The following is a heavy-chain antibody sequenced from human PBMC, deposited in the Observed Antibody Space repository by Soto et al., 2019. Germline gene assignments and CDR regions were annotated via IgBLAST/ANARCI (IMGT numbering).Heavy chain of an antibody. V-gene: IGHV3-33*01. CDR3: ARGSERSTMVRGVMGWFDP. CDR1: GFTFSSYG. Sequence: QVQLVESGGGVVQPGRSLRLSCAASGFTFSSYGMHWVRQAPGKGLEWVAVIWYDGSNKYYADSVKGRFTISRDNSKNTLYREMNSLRAEDTAVYYCARGSERSTMVRGVMGWFDPWGQGTLVTVSS. J-gene: IGHJ5*02. D-gene: IGHD3-10*01. CDR2: IWYDGSNK.